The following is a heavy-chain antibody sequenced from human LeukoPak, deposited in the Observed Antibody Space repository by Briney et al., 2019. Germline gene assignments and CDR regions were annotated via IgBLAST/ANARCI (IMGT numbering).Heavy chain of an antibody. CDR1: GFTFSSYA. CDR3: ARDQGGAAGTGESFDY. Sequence: GGSLRLSCAASGFTFSSYAMHWVRQAPGKGLEWVAVISYDGSNKYYADSVKGRFTISGDNSKNTLYLQMNSLRAEDTAVYYCARDQGGAAGTGESFDYWGQGTLVTVSS. V-gene: IGHV3-30-3*01. J-gene: IGHJ4*02. CDR2: ISYDGSNK. D-gene: IGHD6-13*01.